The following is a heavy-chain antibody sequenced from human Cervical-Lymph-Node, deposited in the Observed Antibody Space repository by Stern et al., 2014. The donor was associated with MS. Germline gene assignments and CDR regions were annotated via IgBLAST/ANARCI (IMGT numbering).Heavy chain of an antibody. CDR1: GYPFSNYW. V-gene: IGHV5-51*01. J-gene: IGHJ4*02. D-gene: IGHD5-18*01. Sequence: EVQLLQSGAEVKKPGESLKISCQGSGYPFSNYWMAWVRQMPGKGLEWMGIIHPGDSHTRYSPSFQGQVTFSADKSISTIYLQWSSLKASDTATYYCARQEVYSYPPEYWGQGTLVAVSS. CDR2: IHPGDSHT. CDR3: ARQEVYSYPPEY.